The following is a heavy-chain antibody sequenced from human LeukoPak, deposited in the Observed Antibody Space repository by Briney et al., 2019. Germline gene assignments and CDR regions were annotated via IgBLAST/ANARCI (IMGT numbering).Heavy chain of an antibody. D-gene: IGHD2-2*01. CDR1: GYSFTSYW. CDR3: ARAIGTSQFYFYYGMDV. V-gene: IGHV5-51*01. CDR2: IYAGDSDT. J-gene: IGHJ6*02. Sequence: GESLQISCKGPGYSFTSYWIGWVRQMPGEGLEWMGIIYAGDSDTRYSPSFQGQVTISVDKSISTAYLQWSSLQASDTATYYCARAIGTSQFYFYYGMDVWGQGTTVTVSS.